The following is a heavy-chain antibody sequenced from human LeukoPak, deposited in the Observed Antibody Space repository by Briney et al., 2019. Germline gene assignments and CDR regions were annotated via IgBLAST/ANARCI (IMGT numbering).Heavy chain of an antibody. CDR3: ASPAVVGCSGGSCYGYFQH. CDR2: ISYDGSNK. D-gene: IGHD2-15*01. Sequence: PGGSLRLSCAASGFTFSSYAMHWVRHAPGKGLEWVAVISYDGSNKYYADSVKGRFTISRDNSTNTLYLQMNSLRAEDTAVYYCASPAVVGCSGGSCYGYFQHWGQGTLVTVSS. J-gene: IGHJ1*01. V-gene: IGHV3-30*04. CDR1: GFTFSSYA.